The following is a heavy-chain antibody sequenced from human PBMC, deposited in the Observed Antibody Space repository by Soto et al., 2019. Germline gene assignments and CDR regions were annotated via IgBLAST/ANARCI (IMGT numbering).Heavy chain of an antibody. V-gene: IGHV1-18*04. D-gene: IGHD3-22*01. J-gene: IGHJ6*02. CDR2: MSAYNGNT. Sequence: GASVKVSCKASGYTFTSYGISWVRQAPGQGLEGMGWMSAYNGNTNYAQKLQGRVTMTTDTSTSTAYMELRSLRSDDTAVYYCARTGGTYYYDSSGQADRYYYGMDVWGQGTTVTVSS. CDR3: ARTGGTYYYDSSGQADRYYYGMDV. CDR1: GYTFTSYG.